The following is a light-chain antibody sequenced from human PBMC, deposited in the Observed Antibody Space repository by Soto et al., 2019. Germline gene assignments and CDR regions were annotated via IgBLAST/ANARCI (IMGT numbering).Light chain of an antibody. CDR1: QGISSY. CDR2: TAS. V-gene: IGKV1-9*01. Sequence: DIQLTQSPSFLSASVGDRVTITCRASQGISSYLAWYQQKPGKAPKLLIYTASTLPSGVPSRFSGSGSGTEFTLTISSLQPEDFATYYCQQLFSYPHTFGGGTNVEI. CDR3: QQLFSYPHT. J-gene: IGKJ4*01.